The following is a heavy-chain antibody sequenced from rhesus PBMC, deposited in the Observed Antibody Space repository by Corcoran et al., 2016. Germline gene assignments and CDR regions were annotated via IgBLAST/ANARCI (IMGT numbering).Heavy chain of an antibody. CDR2: VYSITART. V-gene: IGHV4-143*01. CDR1: GASISGYYN. D-gene: IGHD2-39*02. CDR3: ARQGYTDHLGGLDS. J-gene: IGHJ6*01. Sequence: QVQLQESGPGLVKPSETLSLTCTVSGASISGYYNWNWLRQSPGKGLEWIGAVYSITARTNYNPALKSRVTISKDTSKNQFSLRLTSVTAADTAVYYCARQGYTDHLGGLDSWGQGVVVTVSS.